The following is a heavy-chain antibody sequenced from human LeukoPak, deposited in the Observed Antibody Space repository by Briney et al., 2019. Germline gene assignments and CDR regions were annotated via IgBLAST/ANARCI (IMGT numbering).Heavy chain of an antibody. D-gene: IGHD6-19*01. CDR1: GFTFSSYS. CDR2: ISSSGSSI. Sequence: GGSLRLSCAASGFTFSSYSMNWVRQAPGKGLEWVASISSSGSSIYYADSVKGRFTISRDNAKNSLYLQMNSLRVEDTSVYYCARDSHGSGWTINWFDPWGQGTLVTVSS. CDR3: ARDSHGSGWTINWFDP. J-gene: IGHJ5*02. V-gene: IGHV3-21*01.